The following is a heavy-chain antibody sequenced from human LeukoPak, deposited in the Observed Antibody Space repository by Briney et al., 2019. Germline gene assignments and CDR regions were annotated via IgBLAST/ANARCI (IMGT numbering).Heavy chain of an antibody. V-gene: IGHV6-1*01. D-gene: IGHD4-11*01. CDR3: ARGREERSTRHSNTFDS. CDR2: TYFRSEWYT. Sequence: SQTLSLTCAISGDSVSSNSAAWNWIRQSPSRGLEWLGRTYFRSEWYTDYAVSVKSRITINPDTSKNQFSLQLSSVTPEDAAVYYCARGREERSTRHSNTFDSWGQGTLVTVSS. J-gene: IGHJ4*02. CDR1: GDSVSSNSAA.